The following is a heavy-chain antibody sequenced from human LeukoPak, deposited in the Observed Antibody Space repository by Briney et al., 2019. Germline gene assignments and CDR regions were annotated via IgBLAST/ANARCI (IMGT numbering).Heavy chain of an antibody. CDR2: IKQDGSEK. V-gene: IGHV3-7*01. D-gene: IGHD3-22*01. CDR3: ARDGVYYDSSGYPDY. Sequence: GGSLRLSCAASGFAFSSYWMSWVRQAPGKGLEWVANIKQDGSEKCYVDSVKGRFTISRDNAKNSLYLQMNSLRAEDTAVYYCARDGVYYDSSGYPDYWGQGTLVTVSS. CDR1: GFAFSSYW. J-gene: IGHJ4*02.